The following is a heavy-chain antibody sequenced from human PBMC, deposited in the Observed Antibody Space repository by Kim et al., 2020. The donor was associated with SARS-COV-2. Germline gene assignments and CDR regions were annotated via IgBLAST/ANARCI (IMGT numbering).Heavy chain of an antibody. D-gene: IGHD6-13*01. Sequence: GGSLRLSCAASGFTFDDYAMHWVRQAPEKGLEWVSGISWNSGSIGYADSVKGRFTISRDNAKNSLYLQMNSLRAEDTALYYCAKDIAAAGGIVDYWGQGTLVTVSS. CDR3: AKDIAAAGGIVDY. CDR1: GFTFDDYA. CDR2: ISWNSGSI. J-gene: IGHJ4*02. V-gene: IGHV3-9*01.